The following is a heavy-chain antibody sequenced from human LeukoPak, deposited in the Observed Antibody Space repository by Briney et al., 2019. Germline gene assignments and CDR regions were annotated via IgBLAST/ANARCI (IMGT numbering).Heavy chain of an antibody. CDR1: GYTFTGYY. Sequence: ASVKVSCKASGYTFTGYYINWVRQAPGQAPEWVGWVNQNTGGTRYAQKFQGRVTMTRDTSITTAFMELRGLTFDDTAVFYCVREAGPLDWGQGTLVTVSS. CDR2: VNQNTGGT. V-gene: IGHV1-2*02. CDR3: VREAGPLD. J-gene: IGHJ4*02.